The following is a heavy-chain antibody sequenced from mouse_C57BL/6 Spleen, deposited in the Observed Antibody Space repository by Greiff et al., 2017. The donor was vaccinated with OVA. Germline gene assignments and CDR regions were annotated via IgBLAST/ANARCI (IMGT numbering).Heavy chain of an antibody. Sequence: EVKLVESGEGLVKPGGSLKLSCAASGFTFSSYAMSWVRQTPEKRLEWVAYISSGGDYIYYADTVKGRFTISRDNARNTLYLQMSSLKSEDTAMYYCTRGDSNYVDYAMDYWGQGTSVTVSS. CDR3: TRGDSNYVDYAMDY. CDR2: ISSGGDYI. CDR1: GFTFSSYA. J-gene: IGHJ4*01. D-gene: IGHD2-5*01. V-gene: IGHV5-9-1*02.